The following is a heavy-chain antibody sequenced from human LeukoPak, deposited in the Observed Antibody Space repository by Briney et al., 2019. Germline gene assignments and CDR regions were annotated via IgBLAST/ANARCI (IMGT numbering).Heavy chain of an antibody. J-gene: IGHJ4*02. Sequence: PSETLSLTYAVSGGSISSSNWWSWVRQPPGKGLEWIGEIYHSGSTNYNPSLKSRVTISVDKSKNQFSLKLSSVTAADTAVYYCARDVSSSYGSGSYLFDYWGQGTLVTVSS. D-gene: IGHD3-10*01. CDR2: IYHSGST. V-gene: IGHV4-4*02. CDR1: GGSISSSNW. CDR3: ARDVSSSYGSGSYLFDY.